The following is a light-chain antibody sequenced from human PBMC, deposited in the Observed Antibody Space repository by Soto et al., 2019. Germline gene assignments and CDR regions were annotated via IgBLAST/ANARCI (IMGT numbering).Light chain of an antibody. CDR3: HQYNNWPPWT. V-gene: IGKV3-15*01. J-gene: IGKJ1*01. Sequence: EIVMTQSPATLSVSPGERATLSCRASQSVSSNLAWYQQKPGQAPRLLIYGASTSATGIPARFSGSGSGTESTLTISSLQSEDFAVYYCHQYNNWPPWTFGQGTKVEIK. CDR1: QSVSSN. CDR2: GAS.